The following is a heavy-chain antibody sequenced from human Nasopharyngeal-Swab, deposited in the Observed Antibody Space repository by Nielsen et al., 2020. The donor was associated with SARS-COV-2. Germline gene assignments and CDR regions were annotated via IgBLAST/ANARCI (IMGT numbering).Heavy chain of an antibody. J-gene: IGHJ3*02. CDR2: IGSSGSSR. D-gene: IGHD5-12*01. CDR3: AREGPYSGTNVFDI. Sequence: WIRQPPGKGLEWVSRIGSSGSSRDYADSVKGRLTISRDKSRNTLYLQMNNLRVEDTAIYYCAREGPYSGTNVFDIWGQGTMVTVSS. V-gene: IGHV3-48*03.